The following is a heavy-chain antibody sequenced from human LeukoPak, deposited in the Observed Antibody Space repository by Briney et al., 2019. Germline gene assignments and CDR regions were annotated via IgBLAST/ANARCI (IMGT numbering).Heavy chain of an antibody. J-gene: IGHJ3*02. V-gene: IGHV4-59*01. CDR3: ARGYDSSGYSMDAFDI. Sequence: SETLSLTCAVYGGSFSGYYWSWIRQPPGKGLEWIGYIYYSGSTNYNPSLKSRVTISVDTSKNQFSLKLSSVTAADTAVYYCARGYDSSGYSMDAFDIWGQGTMVTVSS. D-gene: IGHD3-22*01. CDR2: IYYSGST. CDR1: GGSFSGYY.